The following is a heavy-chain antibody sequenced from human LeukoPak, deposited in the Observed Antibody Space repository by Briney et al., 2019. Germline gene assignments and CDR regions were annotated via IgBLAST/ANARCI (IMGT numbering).Heavy chain of an antibody. CDR2: IIPIFGTT. CDR1: AGTFSSHA. J-gene: IGHJ4*02. CDR3: ARGDSGYDYGFDN. Sequence: SVKVSCKASAGTFSSHAISWVRQAPGQGLEWVGGIIPIFGTTNYAQKFQGRVTITTDESTSTGYMELRSLRSDDTAVYYCARGDSGYDYGFDNWGQGTLVTVSS. V-gene: IGHV1-69*05. D-gene: IGHD5-12*01.